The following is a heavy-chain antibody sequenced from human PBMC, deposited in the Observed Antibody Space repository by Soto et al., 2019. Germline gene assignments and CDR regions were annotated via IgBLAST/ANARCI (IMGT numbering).Heavy chain of an antibody. V-gene: IGHV4-4*02. J-gene: IGHJ4*02. CDR2: IYHSGDT. D-gene: IGHD4-4*01. Sequence: QVQLQESGPRLVKPSGTLSLTCTVSGGSISSNNWCTWVRQPPGKGLEWIGEIYHSGDTNYKPSLESRVSISVDKSKNQISLRLNSLTAADTAVYYCARETYSNYGGWIDYWGQGALVTVSS. CDR3: ARETYSNYGGWIDY. CDR1: GGSISSNNW.